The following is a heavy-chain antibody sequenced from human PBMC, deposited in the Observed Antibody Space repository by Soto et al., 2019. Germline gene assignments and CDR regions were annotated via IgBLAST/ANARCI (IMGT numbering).Heavy chain of an antibody. CDR3: ARLRSYSAGWYDY. CDR1: SGSVSSASYY. Sequence: PSETLSLTCTVSSGSVSSASYYWSWIRQPPGKGLEWIGHVDDSGNTNYNPSLKSRVTISVDTSKNQFSLRLRSVTAADTAVYYCARLRSYSAGWYDYWGQGTLVTVSS. CDR2: VDDSGNT. D-gene: IGHD6-19*01. J-gene: IGHJ4*02. V-gene: IGHV4-61*01.